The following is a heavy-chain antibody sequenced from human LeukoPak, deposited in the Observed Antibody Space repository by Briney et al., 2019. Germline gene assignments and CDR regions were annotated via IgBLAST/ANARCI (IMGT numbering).Heavy chain of an antibody. Sequence: SVTVSCKASGGTFSSYAISWVRQAPGQGLEWMGGIIPIFGTANYAQKFQGRVTITADESTSTAYMELSSLRSEDTAVYYCARDLADQYSSGWSEGAGYWGQGTLVTVSS. CDR2: IIPIFGTA. CDR3: ARDLADQYSSGWSEGAGY. V-gene: IGHV1-69*13. D-gene: IGHD6-19*01. J-gene: IGHJ4*02. CDR1: GGTFSSYA.